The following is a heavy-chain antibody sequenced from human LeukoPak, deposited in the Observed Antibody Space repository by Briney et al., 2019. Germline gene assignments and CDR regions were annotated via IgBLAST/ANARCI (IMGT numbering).Heavy chain of an antibody. Sequence: GGSLRLSCAASGFTFSSYSMNWVRQAPGKGLEWVSYISSSSSTIYSADSVKGRFTISRDNAKNSLFLQMNSLRAEDTAVYYCARDTEWELQGSDYWGQGTLVTVSS. CDR3: ARDTEWELQGSDY. J-gene: IGHJ4*02. CDR1: GFTFSSYS. CDR2: ISSSSSTI. V-gene: IGHV3-48*04. D-gene: IGHD1-26*01.